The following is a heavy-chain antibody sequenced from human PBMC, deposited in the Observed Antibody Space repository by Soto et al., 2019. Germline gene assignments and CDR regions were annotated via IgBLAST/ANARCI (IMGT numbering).Heavy chain of an antibody. CDR1: GFTFSSYS. CDR2: ISSSSSYI. D-gene: IGHD6-19*01. V-gene: IGHV3-21*01. J-gene: IGHJ6*02. CDR3: ARDLSSGWFYYYGMDV. Sequence: EVQLVESGGGLVKPGGSLRLSCAASGFTFSSYSMNWVRQAPGKGLEWVSSISSSSSYIYYADSVKGRFTISRDNAKNSLYLQMNSLRAEDTDVYYCARDLSSGWFYYYGMDVWGQGTTVTVSS.